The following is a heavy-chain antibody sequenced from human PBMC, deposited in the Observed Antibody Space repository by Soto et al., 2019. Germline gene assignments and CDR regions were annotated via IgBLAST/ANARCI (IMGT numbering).Heavy chain of an antibody. J-gene: IGHJ6*02. V-gene: IGHV1-69*01. CDR2: IIPIFGTA. CDR1: GGTFSSYA. D-gene: IGHD6-13*01. Sequence: QVQLVQSGAEVKKPGSSVKVSCKASGGTFSSYAISWVRQAPGQGLEWMGGIIPIFGTANYAQKFQGRVTITADESTSTAYRELSSLRSEDTAVYYCARVAAAQGFYYYYGMDVWGQGTTVTVSS. CDR3: ARVAAAQGFYYYYGMDV.